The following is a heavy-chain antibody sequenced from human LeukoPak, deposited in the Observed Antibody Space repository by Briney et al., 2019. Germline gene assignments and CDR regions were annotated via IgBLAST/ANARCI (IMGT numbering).Heavy chain of an antibody. V-gene: IGHV4-34*01. D-gene: IGHD1-20*01. J-gene: IGHJ6*03. CDR2: INHSGST. Sequence: PSETLSLTCAVYGGSFSGYYWSWIRQPPGKGLEWIGEINHSGSTNYNPSLKSRVTISVDTSKNQFSLKLSSVTAADTAVYYCARDVWGNWNDVSYYYMDVWGKGTTVTVSS. CDR1: GGSFSGYY. CDR3: ARDVWGNWNDVSYYYMDV.